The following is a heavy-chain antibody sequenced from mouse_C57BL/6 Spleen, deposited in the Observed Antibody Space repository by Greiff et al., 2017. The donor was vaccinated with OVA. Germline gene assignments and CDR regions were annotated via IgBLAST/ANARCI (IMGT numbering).Heavy chain of an antibody. D-gene: IGHD1-1*01. CDR2: IYPGNGDT. Sequence: LQESGAELVRPGASVKMSCKASGYTFTSYNMHWVKQTPRQGLEWIGAIYPGNGDTSYNQKFKGKATLTVDKSSSTAYMQLGSLTSEDSAVYFCAKGYGSSYGYYAMDYWGQGTSVTVSS. CDR1: GYTFTSYN. V-gene: IGHV1-12*01. CDR3: AKGYGSSYGYYAMDY. J-gene: IGHJ4*01.